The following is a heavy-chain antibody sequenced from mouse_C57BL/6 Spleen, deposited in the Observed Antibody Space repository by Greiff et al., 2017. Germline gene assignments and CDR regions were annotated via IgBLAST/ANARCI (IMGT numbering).Heavy chain of an antibody. CDR1: GYSITSGYY. D-gene: IGHD1-1*01. V-gene: IGHV3-6*01. CDR2: ISYDGSN. Sequence: EVKLQESGPGLVKPSQSLSLTCSVTGYSITSGYYWNWIRQFPGNKLEWMGYISYDGSNNYNPSLKNRISITRDTSKNQFFLKLNSVTTEDTATYYCARDLYYGIDYWGQGTTLTVSS. CDR3: ARDLYYGIDY. J-gene: IGHJ2*01.